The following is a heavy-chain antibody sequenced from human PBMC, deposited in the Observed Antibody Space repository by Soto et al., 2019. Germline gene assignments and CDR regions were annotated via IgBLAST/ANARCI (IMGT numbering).Heavy chain of an antibody. CDR3: ARDEVPAANWLDR. CDR2: ISGYNGNT. V-gene: IGHV1-18*01. Sequence: QVQLVQSGAEVKKPGASVEVSCKASGYIFINYGITWVRQAPGQGLEWMGWISGYNGNTKYADNLQGRVTMTTDTSTTTAYMELRSLRSDDTAVYYCARDEVPAANWLDRWGQGTLVTVSS. J-gene: IGHJ5*02. CDR1: GYIFINYG. D-gene: IGHD2-2*01.